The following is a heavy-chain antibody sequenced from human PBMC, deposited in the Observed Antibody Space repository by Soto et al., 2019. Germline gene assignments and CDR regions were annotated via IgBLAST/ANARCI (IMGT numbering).Heavy chain of an antibody. V-gene: IGHV4-4*02. Sequence: QVQLQESGPGLVKPSETLSLTCTVSSDSIAGENWWSWVRQPPGMGLEWIGEIFKTGGTNYNPYPKGRVTIEVDKSNNPFSLNLISATAAATAVYYCARVFSSGSGWMYYFDFWGQGTLVSVSS. CDR1: SDSIAGENW. J-gene: IGHJ4*02. CDR3: ARVFSSGSGWMYYFDF. CDR2: IFKTGGT. D-gene: IGHD6-25*01.